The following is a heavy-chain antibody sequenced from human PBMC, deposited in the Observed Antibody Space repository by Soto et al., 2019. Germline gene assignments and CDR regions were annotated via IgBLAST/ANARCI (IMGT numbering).Heavy chain of an antibody. D-gene: IGHD3-22*01. Sequence: SVKVSCKASGGTFSSYAISWVRQAPGQGLEWMGGIIPIFGTANYAQKFQGRVTITADKSTSTAYMELSSLRSEDTAVYYCATAKYYYDSSGYNDCWGQGTLVTVSS. CDR1: GGTFSSYA. J-gene: IGHJ4*02. CDR3: ATAKYYYDSSGYNDC. V-gene: IGHV1-69*06. CDR2: IIPIFGTA.